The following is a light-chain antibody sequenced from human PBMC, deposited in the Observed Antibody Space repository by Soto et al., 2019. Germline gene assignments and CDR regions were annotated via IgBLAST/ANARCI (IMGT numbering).Light chain of an antibody. Sequence: QSVLTQPPSASGTPGQRVNISCSGGSSNIGTNTVIWYQQLPGAAPKLLIYSDNQRPSGVPDRFSGSKSGTSASLAISGLQSEDEADYYCAAWDVSLVVFGGGTKVTVL. CDR3: AAWDVSLVV. CDR1: SSNIGTNT. V-gene: IGLV1-44*01. J-gene: IGLJ2*01. CDR2: SDN.